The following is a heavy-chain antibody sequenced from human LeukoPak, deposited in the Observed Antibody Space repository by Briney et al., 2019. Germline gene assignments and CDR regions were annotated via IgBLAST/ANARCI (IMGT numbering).Heavy chain of an antibody. Sequence: PSETLSLTCTVSGGSISSYYWSWIRQPPGKGLEWIGYIYYSGSTKYNPSLKSRVTISVDTSKNQFSLKLSSVTAADTAVYYCVRWQYCGGNCYFSAFDIWGQGTMVTVSS. CDR1: GGSISSYY. CDR3: VRWQYCGGNCYFSAFDI. J-gene: IGHJ3*02. D-gene: IGHD2-21*01. V-gene: IGHV4-59*01. CDR2: IYYSGST.